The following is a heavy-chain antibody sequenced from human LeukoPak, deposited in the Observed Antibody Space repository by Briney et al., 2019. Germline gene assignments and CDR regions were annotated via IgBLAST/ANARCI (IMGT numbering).Heavy chain of an antibody. CDR2: IGGSGDTT. D-gene: IGHD2-21*01. V-gene: IGHV3-23*01. Sequence: GGSLRLSCAASGFTFSSYSMNWVRQAQGRGLEWVSAIGGSGDTTYYADSVKGRFTISRDHSKNTLYLQMNSLRAEDTAVYYCAKFHIVVVNGYFDYWGQGTLVTVSS. J-gene: IGHJ4*02. CDR1: GFTFSSYS. CDR3: AKFHIVVVNGYFDY.